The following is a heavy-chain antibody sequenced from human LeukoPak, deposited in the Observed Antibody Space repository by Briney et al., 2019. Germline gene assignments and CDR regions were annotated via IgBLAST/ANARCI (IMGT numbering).Heavy chain of an antibody. CDR3: ARTLGSSVQRGFDY. CDR2: IIPIFGTA. J-gene: IGHJ4*02. D-gene: IGHD1-26*01. V-gene: IGHV1-69*13. Sequence: ASVKVSCKASGGTFSSYAISWVRQAPGQGLEWMGGIIPIFGTANYAQKFQGRVTITADESTSTAYMELSSLRSEDTAVYYCARTLGSSVQRGFDYWGQGTLVTVSS. CDR1: GGTFSSYA.